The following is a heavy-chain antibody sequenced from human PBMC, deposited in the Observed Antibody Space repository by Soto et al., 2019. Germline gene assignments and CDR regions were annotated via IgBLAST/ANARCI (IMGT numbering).Heavy chain of an antibody. CDR3: AREAEEGSVFTAARGILSY. CDR1: GFAFSSYA. J-gene: IGHJ4*02. V-gene: IGHV3-30*09. CDR2: VSYDGSHK. Sequence: QVELVESGGGVVHPGGTLTLSCAATGFAFSSYAMHWVRQAPGKGLEWLTLVSYDGSHKYYAESVRGRVGISRDDAKITLYLQMGSLRDEDTAVYYCAREAEEGSVFTAARGILSYWGQGTLVTVSS. D-gene: IGHD3-10*01.